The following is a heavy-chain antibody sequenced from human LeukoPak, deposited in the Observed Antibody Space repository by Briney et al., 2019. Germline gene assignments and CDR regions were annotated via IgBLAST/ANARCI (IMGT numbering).Heavy chain of an antibody. CDR1: GGSISSYY. Sequence: PSETLSLTCTVSGGSISSYYWTWIRQSAGKGLEWIGRIDSSGSTNYNPSLKSRVTMSVDTSKNQFSLKVSSVTAADTAVYYRAREGRSVTDGYWGQGTLVTVSS. CDR3: AREGRSVTDGY. V-gene: IGHV4-4*07. D-gene: IGHD3-16*01. CDR2: IDSSGST. J-gene: IGHJ4*02.